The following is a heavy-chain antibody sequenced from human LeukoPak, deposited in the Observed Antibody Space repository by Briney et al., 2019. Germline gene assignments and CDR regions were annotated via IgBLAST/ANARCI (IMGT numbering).Heavy chain of an antibody. CDR3: ARLYLPAKRFHD. CDR2: IYYSGGT. D-gene: IGHD6-25*01. J-gene: IGHJ4*02. CDR1: GGSICSIGYY. Sequence: SETLSLTCAVSGGSICSIGYYWGWFRQPPGKGREGIGSIYYSGGTYYNPSLKSRVTISVDTSKNNFPLKLPSVPPADTAVYYCARLYLPAKRFHDWGQGTLVTVSS. V-gene: IGHV4-39*06.